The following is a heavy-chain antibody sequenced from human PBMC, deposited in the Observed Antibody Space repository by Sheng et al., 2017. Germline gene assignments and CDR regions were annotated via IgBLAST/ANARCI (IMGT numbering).Heavy chain of an antibody. V-gene: IGHV3-30*01. J-gene: IGHJ6*02. Sequence: VQLVESGGGVVQPGRSLGLSCAASGFTFSSYAMHWVRQAPGKGLEWVAAISYDGSNKYYADAVRDRFTISRDDSKNTLYLQMNSLRVEDTAVYYCARDGIKLEYYYGMDVWGQGTTVTVSS. CDR3: ARDGIKLEYYYGMDV. D-gene: IGHD5-12*01. CDR2: ISYDGSNK. CDR1: GFTFSSYA.